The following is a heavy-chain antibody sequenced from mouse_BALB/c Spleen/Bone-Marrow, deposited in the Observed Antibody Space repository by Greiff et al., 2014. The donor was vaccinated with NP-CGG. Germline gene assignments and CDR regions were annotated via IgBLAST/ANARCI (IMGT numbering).Heavy chain of an antibody. D-gene: IGHD1-2*01. Sequence: EVKLMESGAELVKPGASVKLSCTASGFNVRDTYMQWVKQRPEQGLEWIGRIDPANGNTQYDPTFQGKATITTDTSSNTAYLQLSSLTSEDTAVYYCTGEGRYYGSDALDYWGQGTSVTVSS. CDR2: IDPANGNT. V-gene: IGHV14-3*02. CDR1: GFNVRDTY. J-gene: IGHJ4*01. CDR3: TGEGRYYGSDALDY.